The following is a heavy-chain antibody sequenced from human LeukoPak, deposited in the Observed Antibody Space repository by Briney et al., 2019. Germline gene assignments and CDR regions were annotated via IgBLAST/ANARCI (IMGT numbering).Heavy chain of an antibody. V-gene: IGHV1-2*02. CDR3: ARLAAVPG. CDR2: IHPASGGT. D-gene: IGHD6-19*01. CDR1: VYTFTGYY. J-gene: IGHJ1*01. Sequence: ASVKVSCKASVYTFTGYYLHWVRQAPGQGLEWMGWIHPASGGTSYAQKFQGRVTMTRDTSVSTAYMELSSLRSDDTAVYYCARLAAVPGWGQGTLVIVSS.